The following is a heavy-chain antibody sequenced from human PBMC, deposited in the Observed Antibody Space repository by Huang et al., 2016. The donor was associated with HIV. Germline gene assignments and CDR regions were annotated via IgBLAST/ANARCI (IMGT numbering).Heavy chain of an antibody. CDR3: ATKTAAMDI. J-gene: IGHJ6*02. CDR2: IKQDESEK. Sequence: VESGGRLVQPGGSIRLSCVGSTFTFGAYWMSWVRQSPGKGLEVVANIKQDESEKYYVESVKGRFNISRDNAKKVLFLEMNNVRVEDTATYYCATKTAAMDIWGQGTTVTVS. D-gene: IGHD1-7*01. CDR1: TFTFGAYW. V-gene: IGHV3-7*01.